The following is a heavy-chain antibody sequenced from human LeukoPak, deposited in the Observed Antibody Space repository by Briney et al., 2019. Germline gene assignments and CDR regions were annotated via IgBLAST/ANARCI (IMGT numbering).Heavy chain of an antibody. J-gene: IGHJ4*02. D-gene: IGHD5-18*01. Sequence: PGGSLRLSCAASGFTFSSYGMDWVRQAPGKGLEWVTFIGYDGTNKYYADSVKGRFTISRDNSKNTLYLQMNSLRAEDTAVYYCVRQRGYPLDYWGQGTLVTVSS. CDR2: IGYDGTNK. CDR3: VRQRGYPLDY. V-gene: IGHV3-30*02. CDR1: GFTFSSYG.